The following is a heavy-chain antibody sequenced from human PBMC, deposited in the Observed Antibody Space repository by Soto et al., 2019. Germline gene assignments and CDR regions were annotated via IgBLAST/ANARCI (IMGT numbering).Heavy chain of an antibody. V-gene: IGHV3-33*01. CDR3: ARWGDYVDYFGSFDI. Sequence: QVQLVESGGGVVQPGRSLRLSCAASGFTFRSYGLHWVRQAPGKGLEWVAVIWYDGTNKIYAESVKGRFTISRDNYKKTLYLQMNSLRVEDTGVYFCARWGDYVDYFGSFDIWGQGPMVSVSS. D-gene: IGHD4-17*01. CDR1: GFTFRSYG. J-gene: IGHJ3*02. CDR2: IWYDGTNK.